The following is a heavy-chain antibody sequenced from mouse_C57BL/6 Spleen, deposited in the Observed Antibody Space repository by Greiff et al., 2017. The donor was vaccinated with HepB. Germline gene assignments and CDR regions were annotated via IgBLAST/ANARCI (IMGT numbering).Heavy chain of an antibody. CDR1: GYTFTSYW. J-gene: IGHJ4*01. D-gene: IGHD1-1*01. Sequence: VQLQQPGAELVKPGASVKLSCKASGYTFTSYWMHWVKQRPGRGLEWIGRIDPNSGGTKYNEKFKSKATLTVDKPSSTAYMQLSSLTSEDSAVYYCAREGGLITTVVALYYYAMDYWGQGTSVTVSS. CDR2: IDPNSGGT. CDR3: AREGGLITTVVALYYYAMDY. V-gene: IGHV1-72*01.